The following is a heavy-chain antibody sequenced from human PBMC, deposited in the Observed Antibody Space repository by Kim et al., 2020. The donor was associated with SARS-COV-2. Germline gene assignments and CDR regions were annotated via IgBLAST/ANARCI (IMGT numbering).Heavy chain of an antibody. CDR1: GFTFSNYW. Sequence: GGSLRLSCEASGFTFSNYWMNWVRQGPGKGLVWVSRINSDGVDTHYADSVKGRFTISRDNAENTLHLQLNSLGVEDPAIYYWARGTFQQGCDPWGQGTLVTVSS. V-gene: IGHV3-74*01. CDR3: ARGTFQQGCDP. J-gene: IGHJ5*02. CDR2: INSDGVDT.